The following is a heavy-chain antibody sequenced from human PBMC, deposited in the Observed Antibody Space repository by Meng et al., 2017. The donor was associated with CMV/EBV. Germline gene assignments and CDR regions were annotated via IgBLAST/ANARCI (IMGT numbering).Heavy chain of an antibody. CDR1: GGTFSSYD. Sequence: ASVKVSCKASGGTFSSYDINWVRQATGQGLEWMGWMNPNSGNTGYAQKFQGRVTITRNTSISTAYMELSSLRSEDTAVYYCARAATSIYYDFWSGYYISPFLSHYYYYGMDVWGQGTTVTVSS. J-gene: IGHJ6*02. V-gene: IGHV1-8*03. CDR2: MNPNSGNT. CDR3: ARAATSIYYDFWSGYYISPFLSHYYYYGMDV. D-gene: IGHD3-3*01.